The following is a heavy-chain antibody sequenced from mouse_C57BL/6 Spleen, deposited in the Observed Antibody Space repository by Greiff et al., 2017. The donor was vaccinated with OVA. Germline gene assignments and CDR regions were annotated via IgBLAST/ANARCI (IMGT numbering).Heavy chain of an antibody. D-gene: IGHD1-1*01. CDR3: ARSGITTVVATNFDV. CDR2: IYPGDGDT. J-gene: IGHJ1*03. CDR1: GYAFSSSW. V-gene: IGHV1-82*01. Sequence: QVQLQQSGPELVKPGASVQISCKASGYAFSSSWMNWVKQRPGKGLEWIGRIYPGDGDTNYNGKFKGKATLTADKSSSTAYMQLSSLTSEDSAVYFCARSGITTVVATNFDVWGTGTTVTVSS.